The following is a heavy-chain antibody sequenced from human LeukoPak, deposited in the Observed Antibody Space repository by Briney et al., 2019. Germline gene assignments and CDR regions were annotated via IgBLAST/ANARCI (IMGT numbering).Heavy chain of an antibody. CDR1: GFTFNSYW. D-gene: IGHD6-19*01. J-gene: IGHJ4*02. Sequence: GGSLRLSCAASGFTFNSYWMNWVRQAPGKGLEWVANIKQDGSGTFYVDSEKGRFTISRDNAKNSLYLQMNSLRAEDTAVYYCVRDFNPAGYSSGWATCAYWGQGTLVTVSS. CDR3: VRDFNPAGYSSGWATCAY. CDR2: IKQDGSGT. V-gene: IGHV3-7*05.